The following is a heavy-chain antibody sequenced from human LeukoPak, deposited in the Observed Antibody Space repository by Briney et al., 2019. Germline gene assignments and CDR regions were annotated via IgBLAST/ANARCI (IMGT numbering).Heavy chain of an antibody. CDR1: GFTFSSYS. J-gene: IGHJ4*02. CDR2: ISSSCSYI. V-gene: IGHV3-21*01. CDR3: AKVAKYYYGSETYYFFEH. Sequence: GGSLRLSCAASGFTFSSYSMNWVRQAPGKGLEWVSSISSSCSYIYYADSVKGRFTISRDNAKNSLYLQMNSLRVEDTAVYYCAKVAKYYYGSETYYFFEHWGQGTPVTASS. D-gene: IGHD3-10*01.